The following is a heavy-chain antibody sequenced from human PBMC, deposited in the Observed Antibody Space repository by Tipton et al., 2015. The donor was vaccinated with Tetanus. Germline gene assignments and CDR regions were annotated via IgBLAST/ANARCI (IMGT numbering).Heavy chain of an antibody. Sequence: SCTVSGGSISSSSYYWGWIRQPPGKGLEWIGSIYYSGSTYYNPSLKSRVTISVDTSKNQFSLKLSSVTAADTAVYYCASPYGDYVWYFDLWGRGTLVTVSS. D-gene: IGHD4-17*01. V-gene: IGHV4-39*01. CDR3: ASPYGDYVWYFDL. J-gene: IGHJ2*01. CDR1: GGSISSSSYY. CDR2: IYYSGST.